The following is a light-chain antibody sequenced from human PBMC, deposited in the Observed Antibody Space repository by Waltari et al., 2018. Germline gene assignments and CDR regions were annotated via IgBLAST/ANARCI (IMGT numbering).Light chain of an antibody. Sequence: DIQMTQSPSSVSAFVGDRVTITCRASQSISNWLAWYQQKPGKAPKLLIYGAAAVHSGVPSRVGGSGAGTDFTLTISSLQAEDFATYYCQQVNSFPATFGGGTTVEIK. CDR1: QSISNW. CDR3: QQVNSFPAT. J-gene: IGKJ4*01. V-gene: IGKV1-12*01. CDR2: GAA.